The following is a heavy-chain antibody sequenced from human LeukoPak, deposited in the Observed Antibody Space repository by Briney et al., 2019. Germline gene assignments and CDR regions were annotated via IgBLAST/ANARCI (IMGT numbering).Heavy chain of an antibody. J-gene: IGHJ5*02. Sequence: SETLSLTCTVSGGSISSGGYYWSWIRQPPGKGLEWIGYIYHSGSTYYNPSLKSRVTISVDRSKNQFSLKLSSVTAADTAVYYCARGGGTIFGVVHPTPNWFDPWGQGTLVTVSS. CDR2: IYHSGST. CDR1: GGSISSGGYY. V-gene: IGHV4-30-2*01. CDR3: ARGGGTIFGVVHPTPNWFDP. D-gene: IGHD3-3*01.